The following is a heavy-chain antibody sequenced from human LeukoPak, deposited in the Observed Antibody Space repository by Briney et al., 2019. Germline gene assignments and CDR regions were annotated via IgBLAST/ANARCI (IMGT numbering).Heavy chain of an antibody. V-gene: IGHV3-30*02. Sequence: GGSLRLSCAASGFTFSSYGMHWVRQAPGKGLEWVAFIRYDGSNKYYADSVKGRFTISRDNSKNTLYLQMNSLRAEDTAVYYCAKDRGSSMYYYYMDVWGKGTTVTVSS. CDR1: GFTFSSYG. D-gene: IGHD6-6*01. CDR3: AKDRGSSMYYYYMDV. CDR2: IRYDGSNK. J-gene: IGHJ6*03.